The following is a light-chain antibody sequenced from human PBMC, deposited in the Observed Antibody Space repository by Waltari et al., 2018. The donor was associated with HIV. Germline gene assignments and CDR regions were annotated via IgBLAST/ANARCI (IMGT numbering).Light chain of an antibody. Sequence: DIVMTQSPDSLAVSLGERATINCKSSQSLLYSSDNKNYLAWYQQKPGHPPKLLIYWASTRESGVPDRFSGSGSGTDFTLSISGLQAEDVAVYFCQQYYTTPDTFGPGTKVDIK. CDR2: WAS. CDR3: QQYYTTPDT. V-gene: IGKV4-1*01. J-gene: IGKJ3*01. CDR1: QSLLYSSDNKNY.